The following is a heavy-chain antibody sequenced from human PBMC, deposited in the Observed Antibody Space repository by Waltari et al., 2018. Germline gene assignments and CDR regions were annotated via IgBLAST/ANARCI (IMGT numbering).Heavy chain of an antibody. CDR3: AKSRSGYSSDWFDP. CDR2: WYHSGST. V-gene: IGHV4-59*01. D-gene: IGHD5-18*01. CDR1: GCSINTAY. Sequence: QVQLQESGPGLVKPSETLSLTCTVSGCSINTAYSSWTRPFPGGGLEWIGYWYHSGSTNYNPSLESRVTISVDMSKNQFSLRLSSVTAADTAVYYCAKSRSGYSSDWFDPWGQGTLVTVSA. J-gene: IGHJ5*02.